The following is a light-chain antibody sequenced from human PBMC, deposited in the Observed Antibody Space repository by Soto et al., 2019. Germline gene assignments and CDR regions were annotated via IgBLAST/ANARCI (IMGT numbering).Light chain of an antibody. CDR2: AAS. CDR3: QQSYSTPRT. CDR1: QSISSF. J-gene: IGKJ1*01. Sequence: DIQMTQSPSSLSASVGDRVTITCRASQSISSFLNWYQQKPGKAPNLLIYAASSLLSGVPSRFSGSGSGTDFTLNISSLQPEDFATYYCQQSYSTPRTFGQGTKVEIK. V-gene: IGKV1-39*01.